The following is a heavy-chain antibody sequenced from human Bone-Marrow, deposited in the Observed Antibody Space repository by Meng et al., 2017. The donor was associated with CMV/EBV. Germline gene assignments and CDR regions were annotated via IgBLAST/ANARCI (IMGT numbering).Heavy chain of an antibody. Sequence: QVHLQQGGAGMLPPAATPSPSCGVDGASFSGYWSWVRQPPGKGLEWIGEITHSGSTNYNVSLTSRVTISIDTSKNQFSLKLSSVTATDTAVYYCAPGFRSWSGSYSSWGQGTLVTVSS. CDR2: ITHSGST. CDR3: APGFRSWSGSYSS. CDR1: GASFSGY. D-gene: IGHD1-26*01. J-gene: IGHJ4*02. V-gene: IGHV4-34*01.